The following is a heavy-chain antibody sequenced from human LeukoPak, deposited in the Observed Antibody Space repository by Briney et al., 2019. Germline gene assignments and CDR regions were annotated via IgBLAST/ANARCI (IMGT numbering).Heavy chain of an antibody. CDR2: INTYNGNT. D-gene: IGHD6-19*01. J-gene: IGHJ4*02. V-gene: IGHV1-18*01. Sequence: GASVKVSCKASGYTFINYGISWVRQAPGQGLEWMGWINTYNGNTNYAQDLQGRVTMTTDTSTSTAYMELRSLRSDDTAVYYCARDRYSSGCSDYWGQGTLVTVSS. CDR1: GYTFINYG. CDR3: ARDRYSSGCSDY.